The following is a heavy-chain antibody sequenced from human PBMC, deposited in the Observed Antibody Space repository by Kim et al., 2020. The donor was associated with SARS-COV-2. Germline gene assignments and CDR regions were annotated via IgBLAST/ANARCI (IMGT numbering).Heavy chain of an antibody. CDR2: VYYSGST. J-gene: IGHJ1*01. CDR3: ARVSSSLYYASQH. V-gene: IGHV4-59*13. D-gene: IGHD6-13*01. CDR1: GGSISSYY. Sequence: SETLSLTCTVSGGSISSYYWSWIRQPPGKGLEWIGYVYYSGSTDYNPSLKSRVTISVDTSKNQFSLNLTSVTAADTAVYYCARVSSSLYYASQHWGQGTLVSVSS.